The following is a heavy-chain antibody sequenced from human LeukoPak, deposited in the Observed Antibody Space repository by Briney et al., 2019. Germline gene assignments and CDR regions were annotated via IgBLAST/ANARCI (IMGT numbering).Heavy chain of an antibody. CDR2: INPSGGST. CDR3: ARTFSIASAGRSDY. D-gene: IGHD6-13*01. Sequence: ASVKVSCKASGYTFTSYYIHWVRQAPGQGLQWMGLINPSGGSTSYAQKFQGRVTMTRDTSTSTVFMELSSLTSEDTAVYYCARTFSIASAGRSDYWGQGTLVTVSS. CDR1: GYTFTSYY. J-gene: IGHJ4*02. V-gene: IGHV1-46*01.